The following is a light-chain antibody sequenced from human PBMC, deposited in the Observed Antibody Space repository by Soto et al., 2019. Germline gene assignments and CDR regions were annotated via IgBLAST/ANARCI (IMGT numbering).Light chain of an antibody. CDR3: QHYKSYPWT. Sequence: DIQMTQSPSTMSASVGDRVTITCRASQSIDSWLAWYQQKPGKAPKFLMYKASNLESGVPSRFSGSGSETEFPLTISSLQPDDFAIYYCQHYKSYPWTFGQGTKVDIK. J-gene: IGKJ1*01. CDR1: QSIDSW. V-gene: IGKV1-5*03. CDR2: KAS.